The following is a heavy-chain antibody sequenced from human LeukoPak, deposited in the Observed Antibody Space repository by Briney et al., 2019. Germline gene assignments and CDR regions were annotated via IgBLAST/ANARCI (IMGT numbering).Heavy chain of an antibody. D-gene: IGHD6-19*01. Sequence: GGSLRLSCAAFGFIFSHYGMNWVRQAPGKGLEWVSAISGRAGSTSYADSVKGRFTISRDNSKNTLYLQMNSLRAEDTAVYYCAKDGVAGKIMYYFDYWGQGTLVTVSS. CDR3: AKDGVAGKIMYYFDY. J-gene: IGHJ4*02. CDR2: ISGRAGST. V-gene: IGHV3-23*01. CDR1: GFIFSHYG.